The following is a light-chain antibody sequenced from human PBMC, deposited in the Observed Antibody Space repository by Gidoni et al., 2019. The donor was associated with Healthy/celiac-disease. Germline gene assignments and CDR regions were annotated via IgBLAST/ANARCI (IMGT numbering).Light chain of an antibody. CDR3: QQGYSTP. V-gene: IGKV1-39*01. CDR2: AAS. J-gene: IGKJ3*01. CDR1: QSISSY. Sequence: DIQMTQSPSSLSASVGDRVTITCRASQSISSYLNWYQQKPGKAPKLLIYAASSVQSGVPSRFSGSGSGTDFTLTISSLQPEDFATYYCQQGYSTPFGPGTKVDIK.